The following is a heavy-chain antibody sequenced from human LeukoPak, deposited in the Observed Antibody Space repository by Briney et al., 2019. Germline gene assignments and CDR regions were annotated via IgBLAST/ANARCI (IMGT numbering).Heavy chain of an antibody. D-gene: IGHD1-26*01. CDR3: AKSSNEWELNSFDY. J-gene: IGHJ4*02. CDR2: ISSSGDYI. CDR1: GFAFSYYS. Sequence: PGGSLRLSCAASGFAFSYYSMNWVRQAPGKGLEWVSSISSSGDYIYSADSLKGRFTVSRDNSKNTLYLQMNSLKAEDTALYYCAKSSNEWELNSFDYWGKGTLVPVSS. V-gene: IGHV3-21*04.